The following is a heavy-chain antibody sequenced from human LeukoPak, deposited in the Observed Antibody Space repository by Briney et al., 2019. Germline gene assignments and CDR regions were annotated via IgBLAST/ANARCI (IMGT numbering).Heavy chain of an antibody. J-gene: IGHJ5*02. Sequence: PSETLSLTCTVSGGSISSGSYYWSWIRQPAGKGLEWIGRIYTSGSTNYNPSLKSRVTISVDTSKNQFSLKLSSVTAADTAVYYCARSGLNWFDPWGQGTLVTVSS. D-gene: IGHD5/OR15-5a*01. CDR2: IYTSGST. CDR3: ARSGLNWFDP. CDR1: GGSISSGSYY. V-gene: IGHV4-61*02.